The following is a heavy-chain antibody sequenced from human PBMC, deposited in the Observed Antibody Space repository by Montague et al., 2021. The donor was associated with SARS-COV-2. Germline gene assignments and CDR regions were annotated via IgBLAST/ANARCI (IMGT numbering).Heavy chain of an antibody. V-gene: IGHV3-23*01. CDR3: AKDPFTIGSYFED. D-gene: IGHD3-10*01. J-gene: IGHJ4*02. Sequence: SLRLSCAASGFTVRSVAMTWVRQAPGKGLEWVSSISGSGDRPYYGDSVXGLFTVSRDNSKKLMHLQMNSLRAEDTAVYYCAKDPFTIGSYFEDWGQGTLVTVSS. CDR2: ISGSGDRP. CDR1: GFTVRSVA.